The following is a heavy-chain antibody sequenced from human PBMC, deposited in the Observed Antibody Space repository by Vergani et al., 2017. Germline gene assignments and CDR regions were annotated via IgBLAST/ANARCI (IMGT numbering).Heavy chain of an antibody. J-gene: IGHJ3*02. CDR1: GYTFTGSY. CDR2: INPNSGGT. CDR3: ARDPSTVTRADDAFDI. V-gene: IGHV1-2*02. Sequence: QVQLVQSGAEVKKPGASVKVSCKASGYTFTGSYMHWVRQAPGQGLEWMGWINPNSGGTNSAQKFQGRVTMTRDTSISTAYMELSRLRSDDTAVYYCARDPSTVTRADDAFDIWGQGTMVTVSS. D-gene: IGHD4-17*01.